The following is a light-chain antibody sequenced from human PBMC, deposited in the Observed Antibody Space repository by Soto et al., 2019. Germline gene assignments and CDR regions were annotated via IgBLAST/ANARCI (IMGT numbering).Light chain of an antibody. J-gene: IGLJ2*01. CDR3: SSYTTSSTLV. Sequence: QSVLTQPASVSASPGQSITIYCTGTSSDVGGYNYVSWYQQHPGKAPKLMIYDVNYRPSGVSNRFSGSKSGNTASLTISGLQAEDEADYYCSSYTTSSTLVFGGGTKLTVL. CDR2: DVN. CDR1: SSDVGGYNY. V-gene: IGLV2-14*01.